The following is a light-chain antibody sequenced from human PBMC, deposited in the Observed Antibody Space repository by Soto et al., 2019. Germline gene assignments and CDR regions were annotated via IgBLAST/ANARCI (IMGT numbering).Light chain of an antibody. J-gene: IGKJ5*01. Sequence: EIVLTQSPVTLSLSPGERATLSCRASQSVTNSLAWYQQKPGQAPRLLVYDASNRATGIPTRFSGSGSGTDFTLTISSLEPEDSAVYYCQQRHMWPITFGQGTRLEIK. CDR1: QSVTNS. CDR2: DAS. V-gene: IGKV3-11*01. CDR3: QQRHMWPIT.